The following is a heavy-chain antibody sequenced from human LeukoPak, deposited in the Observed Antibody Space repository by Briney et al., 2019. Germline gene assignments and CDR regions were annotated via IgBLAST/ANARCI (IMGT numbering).Heavy chain of an antibody. Sequence: PGGSLRLSCAASGFTFSNYVMSWVRQASGKGLEWVSAITSGYTTHYADSVKGRFTITRDNSKNTLYLQMNSLRAEDTARYYCAKSYDYGSDSSYMSFDCWGQGALATVSS. CDR3: AKSYDYGSDSSYMSFDC. V-gene: IGHV3-23*01. D-gene: IGHD3-10*01. CDR1: GFTFSNYV. CDR2: ITSGYTT. J-gene: IGHJ4*02.